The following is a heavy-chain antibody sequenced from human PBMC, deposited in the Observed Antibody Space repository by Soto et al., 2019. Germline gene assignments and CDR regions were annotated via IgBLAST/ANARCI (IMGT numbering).Heavy chain of an antibody. Sequence: QVQLVESGGGVVQPGRSLRLSCAASGFTFSSYGMHWVRQAPGKGLEWVAVIWYDGSNKYYADSVKGRFTSSRDNSNNTLYLQMNSLRAEDTAVYYCARNPYYYDSRHSWYFDYWGQGTLVTVSS. CDR1: GFTFSSYG. V-gene: IGHV3-33*01. CDR3: ARNPYYYDSRHSWYFDY. D-gene: IGHD3-22*01. CDR2: IWYDGSNK. J-gene: IGHJ4*02.